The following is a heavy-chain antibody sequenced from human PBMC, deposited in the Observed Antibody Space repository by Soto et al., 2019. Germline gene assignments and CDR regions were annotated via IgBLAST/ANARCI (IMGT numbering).Heavy chain of an antibody. CDR2: ISGTSHTT. CDR1: GFTFSSYA. CDR3: AKEPILRG. Sequence: QLSESGGGLVQPGGSLRLSCAASGFTFSSYAMIWVRQAPGKGLEWVSAISGTSHTTFYADSVKGRFTISRDNSRNTLYLQMNRLRVEDTAIYYCAKEPILRGGGQGTLVTVSS. V-gene: IGHV3-23*01. J-gene: IGHJ4*02. D-gene: IGHD3-10*01.